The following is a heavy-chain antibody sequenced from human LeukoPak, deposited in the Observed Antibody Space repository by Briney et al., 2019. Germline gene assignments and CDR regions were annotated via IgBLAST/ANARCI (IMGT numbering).Heavy chain of an antibody. V-gene: IGHV4-4*07. CDR1: GGSISSYY. D-gene: IGHD2-15*01. J-gene: IGHJ5*02. Sequence: SETLSLTCTVSGGSISSYYWSWIRQPAGKGLEWIGRIYTSGSTNYNPSLKNRVTMSVDTSKNQFSLKLSSVTAADTAVYYCAREIRVVAVSEAKLRPNVGPTWGQGTLVTVSS. CDR2: IYTSGST. CDR3: AREIRVVAVSEAKLRPNVGPT.